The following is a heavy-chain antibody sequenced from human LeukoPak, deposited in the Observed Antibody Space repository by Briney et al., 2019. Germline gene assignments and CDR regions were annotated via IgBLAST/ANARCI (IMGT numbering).Heavy chain of an antibody. CDR1: GFTFSSYS. CDR2: ISSSSSYI. J-gene: IGHJ4*02. CDR3: ARAAERNYDILTGYYNVGY. V-gene: IGHV3-21*01. Sequence: GGSLRLSCAASGFTFSSYSMNWVRQAPGKGLEWVSSISSSSSYIYYADSVKGRFTISRDNAKNSLYLQMNSLRAEDTAVYYCARAAERNYDILTGYYNVGYWGQGTLVTVSS. D-gene: IGHD3-9*01.